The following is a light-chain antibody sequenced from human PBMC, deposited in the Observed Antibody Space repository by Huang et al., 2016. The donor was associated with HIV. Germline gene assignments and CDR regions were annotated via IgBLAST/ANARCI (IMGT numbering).Light chain of an antibody. CDR3: QQYSTFPRT. CDR2: DAS. CDR1: QSISTL. V-gene: IGKV1-5*01. Sequence: DIQMTQSPSTLSASVGDRVTITCRASQSISTLLAWYQQKPWQAPKRLIYDASYLESGVPPRLSGSGSGTEFTLTINSRQPDNFATYYCQQYSTFPRTFGGGTKVEIK. J-gene: IGKJ4*01.